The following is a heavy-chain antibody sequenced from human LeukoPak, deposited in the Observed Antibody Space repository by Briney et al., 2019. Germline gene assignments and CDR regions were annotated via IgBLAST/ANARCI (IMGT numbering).Heavy chain of an antibody. CDR1: GGSISSNNYY. D-gene: IGHD4-17*01. J-gene: IGHJ4*02. CDR2: FYYGGST. Sequence: SETLSLTCTVSGGSISSNNYYWGWIRQPPGEKLEWMGSFYYGGSTYYNPSLKSRVIISVDTSKNQFSLKLSSVTAADTAVYYCAREVYYGDDCDYWGQGTLVTVSS. CDR3: AREVYYGDDCDY. V-gene: IGHV4-39*07.